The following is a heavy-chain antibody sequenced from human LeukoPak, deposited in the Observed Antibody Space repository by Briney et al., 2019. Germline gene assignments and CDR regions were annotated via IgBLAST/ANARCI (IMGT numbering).Heavy chain of an antibody. CDR3: AKAAARYYDFWSGYDY. J-gene: IGHJ4*02. V-gene: IGHV3-23*01. CDR2: ISGSGGST. CDR1: GFTFSSYA. D-gene: IGHD3-3*01. Sequence: GGSLRLSCAASGFTFSSYAMGWVRQAPGKGLEWVSAISGSGGSTYYADSVKGRFTISRDNSKNTLYLQMNSLRAEDTAVYYCAKAAARYYDFWSGYDYWGQGTLVTVSS.